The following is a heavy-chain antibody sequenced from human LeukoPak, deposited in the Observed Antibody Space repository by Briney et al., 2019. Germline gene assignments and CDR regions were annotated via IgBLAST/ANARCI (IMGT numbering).Heavy chain of an antibody. J-gene: IGHJ4*02. V-gene: IGHV3-7*03. CDR1: GFTFSSNW. CDR3: ANGGWYSEY. CDR2: MKGDGSEK. Sequence: PGGSLRLSCAASGFTFSSNWMTWVRQAPGKGLEWVAGMKGDGSEKKYVDSVKGRFTISRDNAKNSLYQEMNSLRAEDTAVYYCANGGWYSEYWGQGTLVTVSS. D-gene: IGHD2-15*01.